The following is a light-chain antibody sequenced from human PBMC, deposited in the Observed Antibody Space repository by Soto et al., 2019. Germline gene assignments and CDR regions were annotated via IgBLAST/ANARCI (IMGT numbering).Light chain of an antibody. J-gene: IGKJ2*01. V-gene: IGKV3-20*01. CDR2: GSS. CDR1: QSVRNNY. CDR3: QQYGSSPPYT. Sequence: EVVLTQSPGTLSLSPGERATLSCRASQSVRNNYLAWYQQKPGQSPKLLIFGSSDRATGIPDRFSGSGSGTAFPLTIRRLEPEDFAVYSCQQYGSSPPYTFGQGTKLEIK.